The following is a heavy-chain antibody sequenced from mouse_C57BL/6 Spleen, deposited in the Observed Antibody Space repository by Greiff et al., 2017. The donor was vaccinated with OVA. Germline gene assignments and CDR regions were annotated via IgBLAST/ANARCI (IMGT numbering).Heavy chain of an antibody. CDR3: TADFVY. V-gene: IGHV6-3*01. CDR1: GFTFSNYW. J-gene: IGHJ4*01. CDR2: IRLKSDNYAT. Sequence: EVKVEESGGGLVQPGGSMKLSCVASGFTFSNYWMNWVRQSPEKGLEWVAQIRLKSDNYATHYAESVKGRFTISRDDSKSSVYLQMNNLRAEDTGIYYCTADFVYWGQGTSVTVSS.